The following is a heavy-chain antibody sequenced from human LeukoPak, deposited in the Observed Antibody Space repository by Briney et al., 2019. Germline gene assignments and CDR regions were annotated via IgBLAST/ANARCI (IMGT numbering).Heavy chain of an antibody. V-gene: IGHV3-48*04. J-gene: IGHJ4*02. CDR1: GFTFSSYS. Sequence: QPGGSLRLSCAASGFTFSSYSMNWVRQAPGKGLEWVSYISSSSSTIYYADSVKGRFTISRDNAKNSLYLQMNSLRAEDTAVYYCASWYSSGWYPREYWGQGTLVTVSS. D-gene: IGHD6-19*01. CDR3: ASWYSSGWYPREY. CDR2: ISSSSSTI.